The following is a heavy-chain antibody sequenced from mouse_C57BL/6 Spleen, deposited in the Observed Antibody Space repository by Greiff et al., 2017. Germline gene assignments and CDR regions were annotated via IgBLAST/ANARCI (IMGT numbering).Heavy chain of an antibody. CDR2: INYDGSST. CDR1: GFTFSDYY. V-gene: IGHV5-16*01. CDR3: ARGPPYDYDGDYAMDY. Sequence: EVMLVESEGGLVQPGSSMKLSCTASGFTFSDYYMAWVRQVPEKGLEWVANINYDGSSTYYLDSLKSRFIISRDNAKNILYLQMSSLKSEDTATYYCARGPPYDYDGDYAMDYWGQGTSVTVSS. D-gene: IGHD2-4*01. J-gene: IGHJ4*01.